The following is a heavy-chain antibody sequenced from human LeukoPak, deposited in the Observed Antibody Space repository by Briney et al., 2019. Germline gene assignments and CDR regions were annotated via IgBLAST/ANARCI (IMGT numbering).Heavy chain of an antibody. D-gene: IGHD3-3*01. V-gene: IGHV4-34*01. CDR3: ARGMPLYDFWSGYSSFDY. Sequence: SETLSLTCAVYGGSFSGYYWSWIRQPPGKGLEWIGEINHSGSTNYNPSLKSRVTISVDTSKNQFSLKLSSVTAADTAVYYCARGMPLYDFWSGYSSFDYWGQGTLVTVSS. CDR2: INHSGST. J-gene: IGHJ4*02. CDR1: GGSFSGYY.